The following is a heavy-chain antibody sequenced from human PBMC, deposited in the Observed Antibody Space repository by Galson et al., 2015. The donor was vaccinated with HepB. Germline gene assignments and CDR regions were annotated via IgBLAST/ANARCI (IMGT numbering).Heavy chain of an antibody. D-gene: IGHD2-21*02. Sequence: SVKVSCKASGYIFTIYGISWVRQAPGQGLEWMGWISAYNGNTDYAQYLQDRVTLTPDTSTSTAYMELRSLRSDDTAVYYCTRAGDSLDYWGQGTLVTVSS. V-gene: IGHV1-18*01. CDR3: TRAGDSLDY. CDR2: ISAYNGNT. CDR1: GYIFTIYG. J-gene: IGHJ4*02.